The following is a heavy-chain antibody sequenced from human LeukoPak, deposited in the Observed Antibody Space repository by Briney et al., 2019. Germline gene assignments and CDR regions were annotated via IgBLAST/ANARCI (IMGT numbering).Heavy chain of an antibody. CDR2: ISGSGGST. D-gene: IGHD2-2*01. Sequence: GGSLRLSCAASGFTFSSYAMSWVRQAAGKGLEWVSAISGSGGSTYYADSVKGRFTISRDNSKNTLYLQMNSLRAEDTAVYYCAKDHLGVPAAADYWGQGTLVTVSS. J-gene: IGHJ4*02. V-gene: IGHV3-23*01. CDR1: GFTFSSYA. CDR3: AKDHLGVPAAADY.